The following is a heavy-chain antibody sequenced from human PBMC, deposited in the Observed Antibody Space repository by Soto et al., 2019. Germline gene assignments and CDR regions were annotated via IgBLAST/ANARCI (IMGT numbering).Heavy chain of an antibody. V-gene: IGHV3-7*01. CDR1: GFTFSSYW. J-gene: IGHJ5*02. CDR3: VQSVAGRGENWFDP. CDR2: IKQDGSEK. Sequence: GGSLRLSCAASGFTFSSYWMSWVRQAPGKGLEWVANIKQDGSEKYYVDSVKGRFTISRDNAKNSLYLQMNSLRAEDTAVYYCVQSVAGRGENWFDPWGQGTLVTVSS. D-gene: IGHD6-19*01.